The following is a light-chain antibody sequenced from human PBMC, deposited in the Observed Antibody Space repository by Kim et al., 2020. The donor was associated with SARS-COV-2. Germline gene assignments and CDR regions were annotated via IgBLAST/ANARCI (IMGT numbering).Light chain of an antibody. CDR3: QQYGYQVWT. Sequence: EIVLTQSPGTLSLSPGERATLSCRASHSISDNYLAWYQQKPGQAPRLLIYGASTRTTGIPDRFSGSGSGTDFTLTISRLEPEDVAIYHCQQYGYQVWTFGQGTKVDIK. CDR2: GAS. CDR1: HSISDNY. V-gene: IGKV3-20*01. J-gene: IGKJ1*01.